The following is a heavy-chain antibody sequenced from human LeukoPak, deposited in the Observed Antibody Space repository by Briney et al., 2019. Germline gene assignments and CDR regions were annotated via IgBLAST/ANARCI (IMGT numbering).Heavy chain of an antibody. CDR2: IIPIFGTA. V-gene: IGHV1-69*13. CDR1: GGTFSSYA. J-gene: IGHJ4*02. D-gene: IGHD3-22*01. Sequence: SVKVSCKASGGTFSSYAISWVRQAPGQGLEWMGGIIPIFGTANYAQKFQGRVTITADESTSTAYMELSSLRSEDTAVYYRARLSSGYYDSSGDLDYWGQGTLVTVSS. CDR3: ARLSSGYYDSSGDLDY.